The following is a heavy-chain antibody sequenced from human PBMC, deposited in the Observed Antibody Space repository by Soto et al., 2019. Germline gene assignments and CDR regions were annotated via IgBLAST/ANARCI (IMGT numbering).Heavy chain of an antibody. V-gene: IGHV4-39*02. Sequence: LSLTCTVSGGSINSNNYYWAWIRQPPGKGLAWIASIYYDGSTYYNPSLKSRVSISVDTSKNHFSLKLSSATAADTAVYYCAKVVVAATRHTDFDSWGQGTLVTVSS. CDR2: IYYDGST. D-gene: IGHD2-15*01. CDR1: GGSINSNNYY. CDR3: AKVVVAATRHTDFDS. J-gene: IGHJ4*02.